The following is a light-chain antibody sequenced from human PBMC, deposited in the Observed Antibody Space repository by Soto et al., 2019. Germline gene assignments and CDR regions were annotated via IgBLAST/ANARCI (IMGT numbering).Light chain of an antibody. J-gene: IGLJ1*01. CDR3: SSWTTSSTYV. Sequence: QSAPTQPASVSGSPGQSITISCTGTSSDVGAYNYVSWYQHLPVKAPKLIIYDVSNRPSGVSTRFSGSKSGNTASLTISGLQAEDDADYYCSSWTTSSTYVFGTGTKVTVL. V-gene: IGLV2-14*03. CDR1: SSDVGAYNY. CDR2: DVS.